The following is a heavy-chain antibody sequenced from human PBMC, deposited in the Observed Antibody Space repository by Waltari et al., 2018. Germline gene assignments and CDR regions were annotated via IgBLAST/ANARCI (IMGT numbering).Heavy chain of an antibody. CDR1: GYSFTSYW. V-gene: IGHV5-51*01. J-gene: IGHJ4*02. D-gene: IGHD6-13*01. Sequence: EVQLVQSGAEVKKPGESLKISCKGSGYSFTSYWIGWVRQMPGKGLEWMGIVYPGAPDTSYSPSFQGQVTISADKSISTAYLQWSSLKASDTAMYYCARAGIAAAGRVDYWGQGTLVTVSS. CDR2: VYPGAPDT. CDR3: ARAGIAAAGRVDY.